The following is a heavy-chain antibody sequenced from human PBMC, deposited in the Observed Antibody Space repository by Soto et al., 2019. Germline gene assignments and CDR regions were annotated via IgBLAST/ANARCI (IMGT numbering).Heavy chain of an antibody. CDR2: ISYDGSNK. CDR3: ARGSYYDFWSGYRDYYYYYGMDV. Sequence: GGSLRLSCAASGFTFSSYAMHWVRQAPGKGLEWVAVISYDGSNKYYADSVKGRFTISRDNSKNTLYLQMNSLRAEDTAVYYCARGSYYDFWSGYRDYYYYYGMDVWGQGTTVTVSS. J-gene: IGHJ6*02. V-gene: IGHV3-30-3*01. CDR1: GFTFSSYA. D-gene: IGHD3-3*01.